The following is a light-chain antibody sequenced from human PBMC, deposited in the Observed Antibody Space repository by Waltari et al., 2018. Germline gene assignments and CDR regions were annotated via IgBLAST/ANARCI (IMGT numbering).Light chain of an antibody. V-gene: IGKV4-1*01. CDR3: QQYYSDKT. CDR2: WAS. Sequence: DIVMTQSPNSRAVSLGERATISCKSSQSILSSSNNRNFLSWYQQKPGQPPNLLIYWASTRESGVPDRCSGSGSGTDFTLTISSLQAEDVAVYYCQQYYSDKTFGQGTKVEIK. CDR1: QSILSSSNNRNF. J-gene: IGKJ1*01.